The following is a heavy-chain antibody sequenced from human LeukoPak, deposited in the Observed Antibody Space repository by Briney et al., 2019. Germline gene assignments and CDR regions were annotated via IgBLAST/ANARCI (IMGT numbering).Heavy chain of an antibody. V-gene: IGHV1-2*02. D-gene: IGHD5-12*01. CDR1: GYAFTGYY. CDR3: ARDPSNSGYDYLYYFDY. CDR2: INPDNGGT. J-gene: IGHJ4*02. Sequence: ASVKVSCKASGYAFTGYYMHWVRQAPGQGLEWMGWINPDNGGTNYAQKFQGRVTMTRDMSISTAYMELSRLRSDDTAVYYCARDPSNSGYDYLYYFDYWGQGTLVTVSS.